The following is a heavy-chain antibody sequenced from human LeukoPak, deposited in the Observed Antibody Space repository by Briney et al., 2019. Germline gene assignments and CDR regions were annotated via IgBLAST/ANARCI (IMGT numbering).Heavy chain of an antibody. CDR3: ARDKRATVTTGYYYYMDV. CDR2: INSDGSST. V-gene: IGHV3-74*01. Sequence: QPGGSLRLSCAASGFTFSSYSMNWVRQAPGKGLVWVSRINSDGSSTSYADSVKGRFTISRDNAKNTLYLQMNSLRAEDTAVYYCARDKRATVTTGYYYYMDVWGKGTTVTVSS. CDR1: GFTFSSYS. D-gene: IGHD4-11*01. J-gene: IGHJ6*03.